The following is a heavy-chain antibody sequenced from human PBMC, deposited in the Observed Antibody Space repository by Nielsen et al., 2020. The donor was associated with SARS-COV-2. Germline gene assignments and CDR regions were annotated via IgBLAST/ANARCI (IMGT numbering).Heavy chain of an antibody. Sequence: GGSLRLSCAASGFTFDDYAMHWVRQAPGKGLEWVSGISWNSGSIGYADSVKGRFTISRDNAKNSLYLQMNSLRAEDTALYYCAKAYIAVAGHFDYWGQGTLVTVSS. CDR3: AKAYIAVAGHFDY. D-gene: IGHD6-19*01. CDR1: GFTFDDYA. CDR2: ISWNSGSI. V-gene: IGHV3-9*01. J-gene: IGHJ4*02.